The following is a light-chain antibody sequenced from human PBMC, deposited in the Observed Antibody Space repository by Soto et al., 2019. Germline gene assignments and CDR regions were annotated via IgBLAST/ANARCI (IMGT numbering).Light chain of an antibody. J-gene: IGKJ1*01. V-gene: IGKV3-11*01. CDR2: DAS. CDR3: QQRGNWPPWT. CDR1: QSVSSY. Sequence: EIVLTHSPATLSLSPWEIATLSCGASQSVSSYLAWYQQKPGQAPRLLIYDASNRATGIPARFSGSGSGTDFTLNISSLEPEDFAVYYCQQRGNWPPWTFGQGTKVDIK.